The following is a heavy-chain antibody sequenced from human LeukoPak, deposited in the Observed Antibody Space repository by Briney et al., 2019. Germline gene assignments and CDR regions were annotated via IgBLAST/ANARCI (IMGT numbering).Heavy chain of an antibody. CDR1: GGTFNTYA. V-gene: IGHV1-69*10. CDR2: IFPLFGIS. J-gene: IGHJ3*02. Sequence: SVKVSCKASGGTFNTYALNSVRQAPGRGVECMGRIFPLFGISNFVQKLQGGVTLTTDKSTSTGYMELSDLRDEGTCVCYCAKRQCTSYYETQGHPDAFANCGQGTMVSASS. D-gene: IGHD3-22*01. CDR3: AKRQCTSYYETQGHPDAFAN.